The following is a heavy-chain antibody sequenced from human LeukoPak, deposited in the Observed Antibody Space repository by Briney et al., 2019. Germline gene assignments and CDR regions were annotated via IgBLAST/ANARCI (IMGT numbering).Heavy chain of an antibody. Sequence: GSLRLSCAGSGFTFSRYWMTWVRQAPGKGLEWVANIKQDGSEKYYVDSVKGRITISRDNAKNSLYLQMNSLRVEDTAVYYCVRDPDALDYWGQGTLVTVSS. J-gene: IGHJ4*02. CDR2: IKQDGSEK. CDR3: VRDPDALDY. CDR1: GFTFSRYW. V-gene: IGHV3-7*04.